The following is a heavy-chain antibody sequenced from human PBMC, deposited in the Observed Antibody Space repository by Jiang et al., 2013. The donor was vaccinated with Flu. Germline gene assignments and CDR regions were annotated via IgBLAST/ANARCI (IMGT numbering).Heavy chain of an antibody. J-gene: IGHJ3*02. Sequence: PSLKSRVTISVDTSKNQXSLKLSSVTAADTAVYYCARASVVTGAFDIWGQGTMVTVSS. D-gene: IGHD2-15*01. CDR3: ARASVVTGAFDI. V-gene: IGHV4-30-2*05.